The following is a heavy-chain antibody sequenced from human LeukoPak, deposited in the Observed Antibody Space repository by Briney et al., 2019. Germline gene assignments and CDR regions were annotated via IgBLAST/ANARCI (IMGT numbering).Heavy chain of an antibody. D-gene: IGHD6-13*01. CDR3: ARHGEAAAGTVSFDY. Sequence: SETLSLTCAVSGGSISSGGYSWSWIRQPPGKGLEWIGYIYHSGSTYYNPSLKSRVTISVDTSNNQFSLKLSSVTAADTTVYYCARHGEAAAGTVSFDYWGQGTLVTVSS. J-gene: IGHJ4*02. CDR1: GGSISSGGYS. V-gene: IGHV4-30-2*01. CDR2: IYHSGST.